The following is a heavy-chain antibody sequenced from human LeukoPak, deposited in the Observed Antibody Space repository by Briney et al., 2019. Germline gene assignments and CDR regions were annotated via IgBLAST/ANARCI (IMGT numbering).Heavy chain of an antibody. Sequence: GGSLRLSCAASGFTFSSYEMNWVRQAPGKGLEWVSYISSSGSTIYYADSVKGRFTISRDNAKNSLYLQMNSLRSEDTAVYYCARGNPGVIDYWGQGTLVTVSS. V-gene: IGHV3-48*03. CDR1: GFTFSSYE. J-gene: IGHJ4*02. CDR3: ARGNPGVIDY. CDR2: ISSSGSTI. D-gene: IGHD3-10*01.